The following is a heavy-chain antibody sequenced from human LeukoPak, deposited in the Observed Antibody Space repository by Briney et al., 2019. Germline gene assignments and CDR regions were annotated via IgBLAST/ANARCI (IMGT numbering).Heavy chain of an antibody. Sequence: SETLSLTCTVSGGSISSYYWSWIRQPPGKGLEWIGYIDHSGTTNYNPSLKSRVTISVDTSKNQFSLKLSSVTAADTAVYYCARVSWFPGTSYYYMDVWGKGTTVTISS. CDR1: GGSISSYY. J-gene: IGHJ6*03. D-gene: IGHD1-1*01. CDR2: IDHSGTT. V-gene: IGHV4-59*01. CDR3: ARVSWFPGTSYYYMDV.